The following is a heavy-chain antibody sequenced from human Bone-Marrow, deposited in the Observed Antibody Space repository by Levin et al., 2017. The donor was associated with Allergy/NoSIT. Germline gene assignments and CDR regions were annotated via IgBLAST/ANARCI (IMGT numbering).Heavy chain of an antibody. J-gene: IGHJ4*02. CDR3: ARAGIQLIPDY. V-gene: IGHV3-33*01. CDR1: GFTFRNYA. Sequence: GESLKISCAASGFTFRNYAMHWVRQAPGKGLEWVAIIWHDGSNKFYGESVEGRFTISKDNSKNTLDLQMNSLRAEDTAVYYCARAGIQLIPDYCGQGTLVTVSS. CDR2: IWHDGSNK. D-gene: IGHD5-24*01.